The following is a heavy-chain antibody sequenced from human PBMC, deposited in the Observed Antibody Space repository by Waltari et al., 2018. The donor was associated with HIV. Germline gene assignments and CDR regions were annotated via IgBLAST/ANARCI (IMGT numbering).Heavy chain of an antibody. V-gene: IGHV3-30*18. Sequence: QVQLVESGGGVVQPGRSLRLSCAAYGFTFSSYGMHWVRQAPGNGLAWVAVISYDGSSKYSADAVKGRFTISRDNSKNTLYLQMNSLRAEDTAVYYCAKDREYYDKSGYYKIDYWGQGTLVTVSS. CDR2: ISYDGSSK. CDR1: GFTFSSYG. CDR3: AKDREYYDKSGYYKIDY. D-gene: IGHD3-22*01. J-gene: IGHJ4*02.